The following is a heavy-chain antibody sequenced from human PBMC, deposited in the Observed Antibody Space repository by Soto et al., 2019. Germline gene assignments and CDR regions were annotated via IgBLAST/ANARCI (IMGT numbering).Heavy chain of an antibody. V-gene: IGHV1-2*02. D-gene: IGHD3-10*01. CDR3: ARQGFYGSGSYYEG. CDR1: GYTFTGYY. CDR2: INPNSGGT. Sequence: ASVKVSCKASGYTFTGYYMHWVRQAPGQGLEWMGWINPNSGGTNYAQKFQGRVTMTRDTSISTAYMELSRLRSDDTAVYCCARQGFYGSGSYYEGWGQGTLVTVSS. J-gene: IGHJ4*02.